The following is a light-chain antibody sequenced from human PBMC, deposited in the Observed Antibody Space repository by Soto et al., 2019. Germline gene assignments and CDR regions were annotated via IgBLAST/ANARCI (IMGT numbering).Light chain of an antibody. V-gene: IGLV3-21*04. CDR2: YDS. CDR1: NIGSKS. J-gene: IGLJ2*01. Sequence: SSELTQPPSVSVAPGKTARIACGRDNIGSKSVHWYQQKPGQAPVLVIYYDSDRPSGIPERFSGSNSGNTATLTISRVEAGDEADYYCQVWDSSVDHVLFGGGTKLTVL. CDR3: QVWDSSVDHVL.